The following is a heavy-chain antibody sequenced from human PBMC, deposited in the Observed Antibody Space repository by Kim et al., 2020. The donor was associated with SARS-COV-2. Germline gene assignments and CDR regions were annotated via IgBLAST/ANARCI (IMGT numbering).Heavy chain of an antibody. V-gene: IGHV4-34*01. Sequence: NSTPSLKSRVTISLDTSNNQFSLKLSSVTAADTAVYYCARGPWRFGEFDCWGQGTLVTVSS. CDR3: ARGPWRFGEFDC. J-gene: IGHJ4*02. D-gene: IGHD3-10*01.